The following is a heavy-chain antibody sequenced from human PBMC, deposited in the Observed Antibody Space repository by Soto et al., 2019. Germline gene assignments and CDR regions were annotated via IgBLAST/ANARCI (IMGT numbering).Heavy chain of an antibody. V-gene: IGHV3-11*01. CDR2: ISSSGSTI. CDR1: XXTFXDYY. Sequence: QVQLVESGGGLVKPGGSLRXXCAXSXXTFXDYYMSWIRQAPGKGLEWVSYISSSGSTIYYADSVKGRFTISRDNAKNSLYLQMNSLRAEDTAVYYCASASERLRYFDWFNWGQGTLVTVSS. D-gene: IGHD3-9*01. CDR3: ASASERLRYFDWFN. J-gene: IGHJ4*02.